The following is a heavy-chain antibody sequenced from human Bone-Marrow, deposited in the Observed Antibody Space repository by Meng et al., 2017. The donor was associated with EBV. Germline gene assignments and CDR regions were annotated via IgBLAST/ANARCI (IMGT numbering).Heavy chain of an antibody. J-gene: IGHJ4*02. CDR1: GGTFRSDA. CDR2: LIPLSDAP. D-gene: IGHD3-10*01. V-gene: IGHV1-69*01. CDR3: ASESGRGFTPDY. Sequence: QGQVVTSGAEVKKPGSSGKVAGKTAGGTFRSDAISWVRQAPGQGLEWMGGLIPLSDAPHYAQKFQGRVTITADESTSTHYLDLSGLRAEDTAVYYCASESGRGFTPDYWGQGTLVTVSS.